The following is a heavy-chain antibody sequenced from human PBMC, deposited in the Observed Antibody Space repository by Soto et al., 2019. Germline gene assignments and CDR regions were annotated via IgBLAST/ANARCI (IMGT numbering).Heavy chain of an antibody. V-gene: IGHV3-30*03. J-gene: IGHJ6*02. D-gene: IGHD3-10*01. CDR1: GFTFSSYG. CDR3: ARPGSGSYSGMDV. CDR2: ISYDGSNK. Sequence: GGSLRLSCAASGFTFSSYGMHWVRQAPGKGLEWVAVISYDGSNKYYADSVKGRFTISRDNSKNTLYLQMNSLRDEDTAVYYCARPGSGSYSGMDVWGQGTTVTVSS.